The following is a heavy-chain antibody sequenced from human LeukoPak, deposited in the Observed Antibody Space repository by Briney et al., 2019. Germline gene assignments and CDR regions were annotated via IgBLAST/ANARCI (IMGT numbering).Heavy chain of an antibody. CDR1: GGSISGYY. Sequence: SETLSLTCTVSGGSISGYYWSWIRQPAGKALEWIGRVSATGITTYNPSLKSRVSMSVDTSNNQFSLEVISVTAADTAVYYCAAALGRYGDYSRGYYFDYWGQGTLVTASS. CDR3: AAALGRYGDYSRGYYFDY. V-gene: IGHV4-4*07. J-gene: IGHJ4*02. CDR2: VSATGIT. D-gene: IGHD4-17*01.